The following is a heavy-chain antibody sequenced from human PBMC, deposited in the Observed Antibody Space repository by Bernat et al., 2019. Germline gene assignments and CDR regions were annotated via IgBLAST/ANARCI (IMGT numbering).Heavy chain of an antibody. D-gene: IGHD2-21*02. Sequence: EVQLSESGGGLVQPGGSLRLSCAASGFTFRDYWMDWVRQAPGKGPVWVSRINRDGTTTNYADSVKGRFTMSRDNAKNTVYLQMNSLRAEDTAVYDCVSDPNRRLDYWGQGTQVTVSP. CDR3: VSDPNRRLDY. J-gene: IGHJ4*02. CDR2: INRDGTTT. CDR1: GFTFRDYW. V-gene: IGHV3-74*01.